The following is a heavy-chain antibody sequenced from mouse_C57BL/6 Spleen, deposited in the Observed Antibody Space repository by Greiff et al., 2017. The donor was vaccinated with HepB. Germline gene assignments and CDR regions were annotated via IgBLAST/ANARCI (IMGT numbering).Heavy chain of an antibody. J-gene: IGHJ4*01. CDR2: IDPSDSYT. V-gene: IGHV1-50*01. D-gene: IGHD1-1*01. CDR1: GYTFTSYW. Sequence: QVQLKQPGAELVKPGASVKLSCKASGYTFTSYWMQWVKQRPGQGLEWIGEIDPSDSYTNYNQKFKGKATLTVDTSSSTAYMQLSSLTSEDSAVYYCARPGYYGSSYDYAMDYWGQGTSVTVSS. CDR3: ARPGYYGSSYDYAMDY.